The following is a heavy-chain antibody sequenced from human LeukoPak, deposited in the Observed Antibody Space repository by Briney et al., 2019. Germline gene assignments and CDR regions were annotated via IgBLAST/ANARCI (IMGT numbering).Heavy chain of an antibody. J-gene: IGHJ4*02. CDR1: GFTFVNYA. CDR3: AKLSVWGGSGSYDY. V-gene: IGHV3-23*01. D-gene: IGHD3-10*01. CDR2: ISGGGGTT. Sequence: GGSLRLSCTASGFTFVNYAMSWVRQAPGKGLEWVSAISGGGGTTYYADSVKGRFTISRDSSKNTLYLQMNSLRAEDTAIYYCAKLSVWGGSGSYDYWGQGTLVTVSS.